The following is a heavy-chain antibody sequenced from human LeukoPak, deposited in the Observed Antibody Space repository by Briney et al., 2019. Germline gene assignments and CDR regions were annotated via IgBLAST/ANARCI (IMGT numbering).Heavy chain of an antibody. D-gene: IGHD3-10*01. J-gene: IGHJ4*02. V-gene: IGHV4-34*01. CDR2: INHSGST. Sequence: SETLSLTCAVYGGSFSGYYWSWIRQPPGKGLEWIGEINHSGSTNCNPSLMSRVTISVDTSKNQFSLKLSSVTAADTAVYFCARQNYGSAPLRYWGQGTLVTVSS. CDR3: ARQNYGSAPLRY. CDR1: GGSFSGYY.